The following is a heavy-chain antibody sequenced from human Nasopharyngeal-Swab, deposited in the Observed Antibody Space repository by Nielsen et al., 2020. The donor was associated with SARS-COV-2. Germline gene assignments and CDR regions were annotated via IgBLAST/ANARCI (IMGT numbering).Heavy chain of an antibody. CDR3: AKDRQQWLVEGADY. CDR2: ISYDGSNK. J-gene: IGHJ4*02. Sequence: GESLKISCAASGFTFSSYAMHWVRQAPGKGLEWVAVISYDGSNKYYADSVKGRFTISRDNSKNTLYLQMNSLRAEDTAVYYCAKDRQQWLVEGADYWGQGTLVTVSS. V-gene: IGHV3-30-3*01. D-gene: IGHD6-19*01. CDR1: GFTFSSYA.